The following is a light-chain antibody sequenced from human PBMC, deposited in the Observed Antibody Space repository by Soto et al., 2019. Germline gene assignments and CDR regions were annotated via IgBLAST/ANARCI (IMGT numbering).Light chain of an antibody. V-gene: IGKV1-5*01. CDR3: QQYHNYPRT. CDR1: ESIRTW. J-gene: IGKJ1*01. CDR2: DDS. Sequence: DIQMAQSPSTLSASIGYRVTITCRASESIRTWLAWYQHKPGKAPKFLIYDDSSLESGVPSRFSGSGSGTESTLTISNLQPDDFATYFCQQYHNYPRTFGQGTKVDIK.